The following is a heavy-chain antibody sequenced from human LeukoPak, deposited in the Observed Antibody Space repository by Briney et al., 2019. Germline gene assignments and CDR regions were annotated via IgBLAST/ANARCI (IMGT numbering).Heavy chain of an antibody. CDR1: GGSISSGGYY. CDR2: IYYSGST. Sequence: SETLSLTCTVSGGSISSGGYYWSWIRQHPGKGLEWIGYIYYSGSTYYNPSLKSRVTISVDTSKNQFSLKLSSVTAADTAVYYCARDGYCSGGSCYGGSYWGQGTLVTVSS. D-gene: IGHD2-15*01. CDR3: ARDGYCSGGSCYGGSY. J-gene: IGHJ4*02. V-gene: IGHV4-31*03.